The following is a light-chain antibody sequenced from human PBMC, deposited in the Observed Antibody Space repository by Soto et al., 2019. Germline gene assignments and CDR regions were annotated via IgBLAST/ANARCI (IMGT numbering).Light chain of an antibody. Sequence: QSVLTQPASVSGSPGHSITISCTGTSSDVGDYNYVSWYQQYPGKAPKLMIYDVTNRPSGVSNRFSGSKSGNTASLTISGLQAEDEADYYSSSYTSSTTFYVFGTGTKLTVL. CDR1: SSDVGDYNY. V-gene: IGLV2-14*01. CDR2: DVT. J-gene: IGLJ1*01. CDR3: SSYTSSTTFYV.